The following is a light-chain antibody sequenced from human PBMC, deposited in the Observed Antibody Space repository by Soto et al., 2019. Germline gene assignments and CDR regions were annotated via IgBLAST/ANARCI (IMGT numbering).Light chain of an antibody. CDR1: QSVSSSD. J-gene: IGKJ5*01. V-gene: IGKV3-15*01. Sequence: DIVLTQSPGTLSLSPGERATLSCRAIQSVSSSDLAWYQQKPGQAPRLLIYGASTRATGIPARFSGSGSGTEFTLTISSLQSEDFAVYYCQQYNNWPPITFGQGTRLEIK. CDR2: GAS. CDR3: QQYNNWPPIT.